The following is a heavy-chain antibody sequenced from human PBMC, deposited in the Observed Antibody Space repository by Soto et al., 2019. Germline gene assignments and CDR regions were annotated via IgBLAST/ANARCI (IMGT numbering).Heavy chain of an antibody. CDR1: GFTFSDYY. J-gene: IGHJ4*02. D-gene: IGHD6-6*01. Sequence: QVQLVESGGGLVKPGGSLRLSCAASGFTFSDYYMSWIRQAPGKGLGWLAYIGPGGSTISYADSVKGRFTISRDNAKNSLYLQMSNLRAEDTAVYSCAGRSSADYWGQGTLVTVSS. CDR3: AGRSSADY. V-gene: IGHV3-11*01. CDR2: IGPGGSTI.